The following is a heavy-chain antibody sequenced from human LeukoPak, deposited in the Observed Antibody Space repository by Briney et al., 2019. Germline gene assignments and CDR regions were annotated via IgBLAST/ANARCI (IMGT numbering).Heavy chain of an antibody. D-gene: IGHD6-19*01. CDR1: GFTVSSNY. CDR2: ISGSGGST. Sequence: GGSLRLSCAASGFTVSSNYMSWVRQAPGKGLEWVSAISGSGGSTYYADSVKGRFTISRDNSKNTLYLQVNSLRAEDTAVYYCAKSYSSGWYYFDYWGQGTLVTVSS. CDR3: AKSYSSGWYYFDY. V-gene: IGHV3-23*01. J-gene: IGHJ4*02.